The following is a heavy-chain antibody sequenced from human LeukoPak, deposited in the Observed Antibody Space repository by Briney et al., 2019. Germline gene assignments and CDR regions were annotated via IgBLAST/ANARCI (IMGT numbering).Heavy chain of an antibody. CDR1: GGSISTYY. V-gene: IGHV4-4*07. D-gene: IGHD6-13*01. CDR2: IHISGST. CDR3: ARDRSSSWHKDWFDP. Sequence: SETLSLTCTVSGGSISTYYWGWIRQSAGKGLEWIGRIHISGSTTYNPSLKSRVTMSVDTSKNQFSLKMSSVTAADTAIYYCARDRSSSWHKDWFDPWGQGTLVTVSP. J-gene: IGHJ5*02.